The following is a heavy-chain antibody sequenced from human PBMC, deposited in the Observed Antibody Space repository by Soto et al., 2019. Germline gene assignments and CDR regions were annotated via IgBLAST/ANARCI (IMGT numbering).Heavy chain of an antibody. V-gene: IGHV1-69*06. Sequence: QVQLVQSGAEVKKPGSSVRVSCKASGDTFTSYPFSWVRQAPGQGLEWMGGIIPMFGTPNNAQKFQGRLTITADKSTSTVYMELSGLKSEDTAVYFCARNGVAGMDYWGQGTRVTVSS. CDR3: ARNGVAGMDY. CDR1: GDTFTSYP. D-gene: IGHD3-3*01. CDR2: IIPMFGTP. J-gene: IGHJ4*02.